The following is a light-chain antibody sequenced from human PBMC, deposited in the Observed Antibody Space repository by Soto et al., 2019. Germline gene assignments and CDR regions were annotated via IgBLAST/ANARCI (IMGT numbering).Light chain of an antibody. V-gene: IGLV2-8*01. CDR1: SIDVGAYKY. CDR3: TSYVGNDIWV. Sequence: QSALTQHPSASGSPGQSVTISCTGTSIDVGAYKYVSWYQQYPGKAPKLMIYEVTKRPSGVPDRFSGSKSGNTASLTVSGLQAEDEADYYCTSYVGNDIWVFGEGTKLTVL. CDR2: EVT. J-gene: IGLJ3*02.